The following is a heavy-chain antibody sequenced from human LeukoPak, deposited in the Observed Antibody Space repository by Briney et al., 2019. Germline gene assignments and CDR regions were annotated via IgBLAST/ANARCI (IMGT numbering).Heavy chain of an antibody. CDR3: ARDLRQGADYYYMDV. CDR1: GYTFTSYG. Sequence: ASVKVSCKASGYTFTSYGISWVRQAPGQGLEWMGWISAYNGNTNYAQKLQGRVTMTTDTSTSTAYMELRSLRSDDTAVYYCARDLRQGADYYYMDVWGKGTTVTVSS. D-gene: IGHD4-17*01. CDR2: ISAYNGNT. V-gene: IGHV1-18*01. J-gene: IGHJ6*03.